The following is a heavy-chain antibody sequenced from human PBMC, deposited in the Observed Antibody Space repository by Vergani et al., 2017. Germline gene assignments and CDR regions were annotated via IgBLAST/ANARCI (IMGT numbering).Heavy chain of an antibody. V-gene: IGHV3-23*01. CDR1: GFTFSTYA. J-gene: IGHJ4*02. CDR3: AKDNVPGYYDSSGYCDY. Sequence: EVQLLESGGGLVQPGGSLRLSCAASGFTFSTYAMTWVRQAPGKGLEWVSTISSDGGSTYYADSVKGRFTISRDNSKNTLSLQMNSLTAEDTAIYYCAKDNVPGYYDSSGYCDYWGQGTLVTVSS. CDR2: ISSDGGST. D-gene: IGHD3-22*01.